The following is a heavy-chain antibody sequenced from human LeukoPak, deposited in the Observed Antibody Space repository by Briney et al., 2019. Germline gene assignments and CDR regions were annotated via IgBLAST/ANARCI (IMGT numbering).Heavy chain of an antibody. CDR3: AREGVDRVGATGYDVVVVAASQDFDY. J-gene: IGHJ4*02. V-gene: IGHV1-46*01. Sequence: ASVKVSCKASGYTFTGYYMHWVRQAPGQGLEWMGIINPSGGSTSYAQKFQGRVTMTRDTSTSTVYMELSSLRSEDTAVYYCAREGVDRVGATGYDVVVVAASQDFDYWGQGTLVTVSS. CDR1: GYTFTGYY. D-gene: IGHD2-15*01. CDR2: INPSGGST.